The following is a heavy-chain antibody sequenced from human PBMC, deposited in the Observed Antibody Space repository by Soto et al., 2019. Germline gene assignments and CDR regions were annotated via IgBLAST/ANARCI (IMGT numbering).Heavy chain of an antibody. D-gene: IGHD5-12*01. CDR1: GASVNNYY. Sequence: LSLTCSVSGASVNNYYWSWIRQPPGKGLEWIGYVYYTGSTSTKYNPSLQSRVAMSVDSSKNQFSLKLTSMTAADTAIYYCAKYRRTDAEGYRLDFWGPGTLVTVSS. V-gene: IGHV4-59*02. J-gene: IGHJ4*02. CDR3: AKYRRTDAEGYRLDF. CDR2: VYYTGST.